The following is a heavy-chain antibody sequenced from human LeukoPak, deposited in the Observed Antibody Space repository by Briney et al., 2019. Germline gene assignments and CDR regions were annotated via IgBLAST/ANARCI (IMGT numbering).Heavy chain of an antibody. D-gene: IGHD6-13*01. V-gene: IGHV4-38-2*02. Sequence: SETLSLTCSVSGYSIGSGYDWSWIRQPPGKGLEWIGSINYNGRPYYNPSLKSRVTISVDTSKNQFSLKLSSVTAADTAVFYCARAFYSSSWYHKEDFFDYWGQGTLVTVSS. CDR3: ARAFYSSSWYHKEDFFDY. J-gene: IGHJ4*02. CDR2: INYNGRP. CDR1: GYSIGSGYD.